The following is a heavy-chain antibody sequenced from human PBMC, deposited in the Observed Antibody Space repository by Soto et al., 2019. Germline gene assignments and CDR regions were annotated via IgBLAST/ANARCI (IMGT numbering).Heavy chain of an antibody. CDR1: GFTFSSYS. J-gene: IGHJ3*02. Sequence: PGGSLRLSCAASGFTFSSYSMNWVRQAPGKGLEWVSSISSSSSYIYYADSVKGRFTISRDNAKNSLYLQMNSLRAEDTAVYYCAKTLKIAVAVDGWAFDIWGQGTMVTVSS. CDR2: ISSSSSYI. CDR3: AKTLKIAVAVDGWAFDI. D-gene: IGHD6-19*01. V-gene: IGHV3-21*01.